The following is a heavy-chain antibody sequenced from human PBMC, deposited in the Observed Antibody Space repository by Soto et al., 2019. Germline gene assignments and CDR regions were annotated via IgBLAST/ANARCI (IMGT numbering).Heavy chain of an antibody. D-gene: IGHD6-6*01. V-gene: IGHV4-34*01. CDR1: GGSFSGYI. J-gene: IGHJ4*02. CDR2: INHSGST. Sequence: SETLSLTCAVPGGSFSGYIWTWIRQPPGTGLEWIGEINHSGSTNYNPSLKSRVTISVDRSKNQFSLKLSSVTAADTAMYYCAVYSSSSFDYWGQGTLVTVSS. CDR3: AVYSSSSFDY.